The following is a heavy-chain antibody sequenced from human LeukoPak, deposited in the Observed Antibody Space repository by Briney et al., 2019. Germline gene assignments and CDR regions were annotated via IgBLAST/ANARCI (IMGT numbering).Heavy chain of an antibody. D-gene: IGHD4-17*01. Sequence: RASVKVSCKASGYTFTGYYMHWVRQAPGQGLEWMGWINPNSGGTNYAQKFQGRVTMTRDTPISTAYMELSRLRSDDTAVYYCARTPRGYGDYVAFDIWGQGTMVTVSS. J-gene: IGHJ3*02. CDR3: ARTPRGYGDYVAFDI. CDR1: GYTFTGYY. CDR2: INPNSGGT. V-gene: IGHV1-2*02.